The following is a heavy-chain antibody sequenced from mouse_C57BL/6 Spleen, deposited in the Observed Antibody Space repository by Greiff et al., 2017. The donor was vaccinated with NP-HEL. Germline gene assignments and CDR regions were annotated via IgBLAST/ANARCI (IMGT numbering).Heavy chain of an antibody. V-gene: IGHV2-9-1*01. CDR1: GFSLTSYA. D-gene: IGHD2-5*01. CDR3: ARNPSHSNYFYAMDY. J-gene: IGHJ4*01. CDR2: IWTGGGT. Sequence: VQGVESGPGLVAPSQSLSITCTVSGFSLTSYAISWVRQPPGKGLEWLGVIWTGGGTNYNSALKSRLSISKDNSKSQVFLKMNSLQTDDTARYYCARNPSHSNYFYAMDYWGQGTSVTVSS.